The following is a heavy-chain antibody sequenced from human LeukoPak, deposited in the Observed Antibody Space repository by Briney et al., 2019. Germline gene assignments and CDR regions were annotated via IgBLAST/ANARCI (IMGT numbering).Heavy chain of an antibody. D-gene: IGHD5-12*01. V-gene: IGHV3-30*18. CDR2: ISYDGSNK. CDR3: AKDRNGYREPAPLYY. J-gene: IGHJ4*02. Sequence: GGSLRLSCAASGFTFSSYGMHWVRQAPGKGLEWVAVISYDGSNKYYADSVKGRFTISRDNSKNTLYLQMNSLRAEDTAVYYCAKDRNGYREPAPLYYWGQGTLVTVSS. CDR1: GFTFSSYG.